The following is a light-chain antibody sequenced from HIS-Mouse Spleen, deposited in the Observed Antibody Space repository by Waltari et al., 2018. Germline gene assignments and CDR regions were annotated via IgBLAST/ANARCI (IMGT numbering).Light chain of an antibody. J-gene: IGLJ2*01. Sequence: QSVLTQPPSASVTPGQRVTISCSGSSSNIGSNTVNWYQQLPGTAPKLLIYINNRRPSGVPDRFSGSKSGTSASLAISGLQSEDEADYYCAAWDDSLNGVVFGGGTKLTVL. CDR2: INN. CDR3: AAWDDSLNGVV. V-gene: IGLV1-44*01. CDR1: SSNIGSNT.